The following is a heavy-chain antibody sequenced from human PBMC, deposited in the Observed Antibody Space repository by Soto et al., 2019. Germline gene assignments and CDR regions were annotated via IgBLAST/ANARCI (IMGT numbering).Heavy chain of an antibody. CDR2: IYYSGST. CDR3: ARTSYGGKSAEFDY. J-gene: IGHJ4*02. V-gene: IGHV4-31*03. D-gene: IGHD4-17*01. CDR1: GGSISSGGYY. Sequence: SETLSLTCTVSGGSISSGGYYWSWIRQHPGKGLEWIGYIYYSGSTYYNPSLKSRVTISVDTSKDQFSLKLSSVTAADTAVYYCARTSYGGKSAEFDYWGQGTLVTVSS.